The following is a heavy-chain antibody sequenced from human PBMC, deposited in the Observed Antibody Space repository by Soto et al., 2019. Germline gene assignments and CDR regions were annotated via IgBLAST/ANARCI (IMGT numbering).Heavy chain of an antibody. D-gene: IGHD2-21*02. J-gene: IGHJ4*02. V-gene: IGHV4-4*02. CDR2: IHHRGTT. Sequence: QVQLQESGPGLVKPSGTLSLTCDVSGDSIRSDKWWSWVRQSPGRGLEWIGEIHHRGTTNCNPSLKSRVTISVEKYKYQLSLEMTSLTASDTAIYYCARGGDWKCDFWGQGSLVTVSS. CDR1: GDSIRSDKW. CDR3: ARGGDWKCDF.